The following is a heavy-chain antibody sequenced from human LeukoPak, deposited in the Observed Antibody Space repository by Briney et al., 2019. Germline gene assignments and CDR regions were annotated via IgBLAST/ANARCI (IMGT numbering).Heavy chain of an antibody. D-gene: IGHD3-10*01. CDR1: GFTVSSNY. CDR2: IYSGGST. CDR3: ARAPPNYYGSGSYFDY. Sequence: GGSLRLSCAASGFTVSSNYMSWVRQAPGKGLEWVSVIYSGGSTYYADSVKGRFTISRDNSKNTLYLQMNSLRAEDTAVYYCARAPPNYYGSGSYFDYWGQGTLATVSS. J-gene: IGHJ4*02. V-gene: IGHV3-53*01.